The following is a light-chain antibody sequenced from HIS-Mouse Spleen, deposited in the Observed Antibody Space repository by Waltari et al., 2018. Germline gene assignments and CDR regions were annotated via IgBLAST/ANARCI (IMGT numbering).Light chain of an antibody. CDR3: MQALQTPWT. Sequence: DIVMTQSPLSLPVTPGEPASIPCRSSQSLLHSNGYNYLDWYLQNPGQSPQLLIYLGSNRASGVPDRFSGSGSGTDFTLKISRVEAEDVGVYYCMQALQTPWTFGQGTKVEIK. V-gene: IGKV2-28*01. J-gene: IGKJ1*01. CDR2: LGS. CDR1: QSLLHSNGYNY.